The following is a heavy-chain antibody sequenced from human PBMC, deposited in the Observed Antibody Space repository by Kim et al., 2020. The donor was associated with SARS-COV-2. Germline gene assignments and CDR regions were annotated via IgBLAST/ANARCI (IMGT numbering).Heavy chain of an antibody. CDR3: TGFGEGY. J-gene: IGHJ4*02. D-gene: IGHD3-10*01. CDR2: GGTT. V-gene: IGHV3-15*01. Sequence: GGTTDYAAPVKGRFTISRDDPKNTLYLQMNTLKTEDTAVYYCTGFGEGYWGQGTLVTVSS.